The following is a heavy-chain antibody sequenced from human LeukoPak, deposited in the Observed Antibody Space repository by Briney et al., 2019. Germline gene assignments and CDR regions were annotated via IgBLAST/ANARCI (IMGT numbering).Heavy chain of an antibody. CDR3: AWAGSGNRGQYYFDY. CDR1: GGSISSSSYY. CDR2: IYYSGST. J-gene: IGHJ4*02. V-gene: IGHV4-39*07. D-gene: IGHD3-10*01. Sequence: SETLSLTCTVSGGSISSSSYYWGWIRQPPGKGLEWIGSIYYSGSTYYNPSLKSRVTISVDTSKNQFSLKLSSVTAADTAVYYCAWAGSGNRGQYYFDYWGQGTLVTVSS.